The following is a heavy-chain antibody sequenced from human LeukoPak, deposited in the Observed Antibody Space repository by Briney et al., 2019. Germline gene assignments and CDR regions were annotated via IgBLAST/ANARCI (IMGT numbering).Heavy chain of an antibody. J-gene: IGHJ1*01. V-gene: IGHV3-7*01. Sequence: GGSLRLSCAASGFTFSSYWMSWVRQAPGKGLEGLANIKQDGSEKYYVDSVKGRFTISRDNAKNSLYLQMNSLRAEDTAVCYCARGANSGWYAEYFQHWGQGTLVTVSS. D-gene: IGHD6-19*01. CDR2: IKQDGSEK. CDR3: ARGANSGWYAEYFQH. CDR1: GFTFSSYW.